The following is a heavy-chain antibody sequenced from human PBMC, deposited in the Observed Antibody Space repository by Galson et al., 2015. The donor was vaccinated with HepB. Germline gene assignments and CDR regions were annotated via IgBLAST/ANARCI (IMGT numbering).Heavy chain of an antibody. V-gene: IGHV3-23*01. CDR2: ISGDTGST. J-gene: IGHJ4*02. D-gene: IGHD6-19*01. CDR3: AKDWAPSSGWWGSFYC. Sequence: SLRLSCAASGFTFTNYAMTWVRQAPGKGLEWVSTISGDTGSTDYTDSVKGRFTISRDNSKNTLYLQMNSLRAEDTAVYFCAKDWAPSSGWWGSFYCWGQGTLVTVSS. CDR1: GFTFTNYA.